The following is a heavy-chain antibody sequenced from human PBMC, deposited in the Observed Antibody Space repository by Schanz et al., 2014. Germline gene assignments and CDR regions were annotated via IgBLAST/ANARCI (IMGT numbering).Heavy chain of an antibody. CDR2: ISGSGGDT. Sequence: EVQLVESGGGLVQPGGSLRLSCAASGFTFSGYSMNWVRQAPGKGLEWVSAISGSGGDTYYADSVKGRFTISSDNSKSTLYLQMSSLRAEDTAVYYCAKSQGSSFDSWGQGTLVTVSS. CDR1: GFTFSGYS. J-gene: IGHJ4*02. CDR3: AKSQGSSFDS. V-gene: IGHV3-23*04. D-gene: IGHD6-13*01.